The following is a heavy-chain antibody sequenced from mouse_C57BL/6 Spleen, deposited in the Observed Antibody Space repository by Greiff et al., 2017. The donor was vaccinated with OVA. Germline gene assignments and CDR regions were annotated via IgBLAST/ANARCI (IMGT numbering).Heavy chain of an antibody. D-gene: IGHD1-1*01. V-gene: IGHV1-7*01. J-gene: IGHJ1*03. Sequence: QVQLQQSGAELAKPGASVKLSCKASGYTFTSYWMHWVKQRPGQGLEWIGYINPSSGYTKYNQKFKDKATLTADKSSSTAYLQLSSLTSENSAVYYGARYGGTVGATWYVDVWGTGTTVTVSS. CDR1: GYTFTSYW. CDR2: INPSSGYT. CDR3: ARYGGTVGATWYVDV.